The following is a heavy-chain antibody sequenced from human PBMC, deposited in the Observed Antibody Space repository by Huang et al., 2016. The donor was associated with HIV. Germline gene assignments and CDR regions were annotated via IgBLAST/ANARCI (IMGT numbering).Heavy chain of an antibody. CDR2: IYYSGNI. CDR3: ARPLTGTTALGY. V-gene: IGHV4-39*01. CDR1: GSSISSSYY. Sequence: QLQLQELGPGLVKPSETLSLTCTVSGSSISSSYYWGWIRQPPGKGLEWIGNIYYSGNISYNPSLKSRVTISVDTSKNHISLKVDSVTAADTAVYYCARPLTGTTALGYWGQGTLVTVSS. J-gene: IGHJ4*02. D-gene: IGHD1-20*01.